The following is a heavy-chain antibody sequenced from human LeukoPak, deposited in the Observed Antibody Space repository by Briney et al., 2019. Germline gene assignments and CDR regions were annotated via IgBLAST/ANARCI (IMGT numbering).Heavy chain of an antibody. CDR2: INHDGSST. V-gene: IGHV3-74*01. D-gene: IGHD2-2*03. J-gene: IGHJ3*02. Sequence: GGSLRLSCATSGFTFTTFWMHWVRQAPGKGLVWVSRINHDGSSTNYADSVKGRFTISRDNAKNTLYLQMNSLRAEDTAVYYCAKVDMGIWGQGTMVTVSS. CDR1: GFTFTTFW. CDR3: AKVDMGI.